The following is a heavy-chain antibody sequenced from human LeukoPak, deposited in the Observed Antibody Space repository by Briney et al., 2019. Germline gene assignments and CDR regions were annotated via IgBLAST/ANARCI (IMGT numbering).Heavy chain of an antibody. CDR3: ARRYCSSTSCPEYYYYGIDV. CDR1: GFTFSSYG. D-gene: IGHD2-2*01. V-gene: IGHV3-33*01. Sequence: GGSLRLSCAASGFTFSSYGMHWVRQAPGKGLEWVAVIWYDGSNKYYADSVKGRFTISRDNSKNTLYLQMNSLRAGDTAVYYCARRYCSSTSCPEYYYYGIDVWGQGTTVTVSS. CDR2: IWYDGSNK. J-gene: IGHJ6*02.